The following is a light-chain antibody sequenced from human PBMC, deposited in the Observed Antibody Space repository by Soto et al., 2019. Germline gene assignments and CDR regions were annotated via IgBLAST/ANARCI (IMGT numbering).Light chain of an antibody. V-gene: IGLV2-14*01. CDR2: EVS. Sequence: QSVLTQPASVSGSPGQSITISCTGTSSDVGGYNSVSWFQQHPSKAPKLIIYEVSHRPSGVSIRFSGPKSGNTASLTISGLQAEDEADYYCNSYRHSTTLVFGTGTKVTVL. CDR3: NSYRHSTTLV. CDR1: SSDVGGYNS. J-gene: IGLJ1*01.